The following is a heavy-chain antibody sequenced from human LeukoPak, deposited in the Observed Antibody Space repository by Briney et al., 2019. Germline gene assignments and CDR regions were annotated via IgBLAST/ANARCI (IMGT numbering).Heavy chain of an antibody. CDR2: IYYSGST. CDR3: AAVDTAMASLDY. D-gene: IGHD5-18*01. CDR1: GGSISSSSYY. V-gene: IGHV4-39*07. Sequence: SETLSLTCTVSGGSISSSSYYWGWIRQPPGKGLEWIGSIYYSGSTYYNPSLKSRVTISVDTSKNQFSLKLSSVTAADTVVYYCAAVDTAMASLDYWGQGTLVTVSS. J-gene: IGHJ4*02.